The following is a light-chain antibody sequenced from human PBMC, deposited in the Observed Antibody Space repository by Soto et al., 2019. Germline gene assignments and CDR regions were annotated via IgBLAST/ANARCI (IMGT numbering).Light chain of an antibody. CDR2: GPS. Sequence: EIVLTQSPGTLSLSPGERATLSCRASHSVSSSYLAWYQQKPGQAPRLLIYGPSSRATGIPDRFSGSGSGTDFTLTISRLEPEDFAVYYCQQYGSSPPITFGQGTRLEIK. CDR3: QQYGSSPPIT. CDR1: HSVSSSY. V-gene: IGKV3-20*01. J-gene: IGKJ5*01.